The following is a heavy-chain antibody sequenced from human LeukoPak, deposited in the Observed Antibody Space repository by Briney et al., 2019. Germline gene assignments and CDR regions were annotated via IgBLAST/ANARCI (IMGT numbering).Heavy chain of an antibody. Sequence: SETLSLTCTVSGGSINSGGYYWSWIRQHPGKGLEWIGYIYYSGSTYYNPSLKSRVTISVDTSKNQFSLKLSSVTAADTAVYYCATSRMLRNWFDPWGQGTLVTVSS. CDR1: GGSINSGGYY. V-gene: IGHV4-31*03. CDR2: IYYSGST. D-gene: IGHD2-8*01. CDR3: ATSRMLRNWFDP. J-gene: IGHJ5*02.